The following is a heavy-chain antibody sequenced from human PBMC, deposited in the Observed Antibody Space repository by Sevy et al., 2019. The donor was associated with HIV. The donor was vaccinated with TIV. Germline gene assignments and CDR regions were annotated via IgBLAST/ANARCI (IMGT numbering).Heavy chain of an antibody. J-gene: IGHJ4*02. CDR3: ARGRTYLFDY. CDR1: GFTFRSYG. Sequence: GGSLRLSCIASGFTFRSYGMLWVRQAPGKGLEWVAEIWYDGSNIHYADSVRGRFTISRDNSKNTLSLHMTSLRAEDTAVYYCARGRTYLFDYCGQGALVTVSS. V-gene: IGHV3-33*01. CDR2: IWYDGSNI.